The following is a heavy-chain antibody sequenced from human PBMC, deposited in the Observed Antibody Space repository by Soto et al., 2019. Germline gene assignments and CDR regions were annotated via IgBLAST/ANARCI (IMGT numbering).Heavy chain of an antibody. J-gene: IGHJ6*02. Sequence: QVQLVQSGAEVKKPGSSVKVSCKASGGTFSSYAISWVRQAPGQGFEWMGGIIPIFGTANYAQKFQGRVTITADESTSTAYMELSSLRSEDTAVYYCAGDTAMVTGEDYYGMDVWGQGTTVTVSS. CDR1: GGTFSSYA. D-gene: IGHD5-18*01. CDR3: AGDTAMVTGEDYYGMDV. CDR2: IIPIFGTA. V-gene: IGHV1-69*01.